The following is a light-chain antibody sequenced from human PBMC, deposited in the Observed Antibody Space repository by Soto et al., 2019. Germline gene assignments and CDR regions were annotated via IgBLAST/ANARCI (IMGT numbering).Light chain of an antibody. J-gene: IGKJ1*01. CDR3: QQYNSYST. Sequence: DIPMTQSPSTLSASVGDRVTITCRDSQSISSWLAWYQQKPGKAPTLLIYDAYSVESWVPSRFSGSGSGTEFTFYISSLHPDDFAPYYCQQYNSYSTCGQGTKVEIK. CDR2: DAY. CDR1: QSISSW. V-gene: IGKV1-5*01.